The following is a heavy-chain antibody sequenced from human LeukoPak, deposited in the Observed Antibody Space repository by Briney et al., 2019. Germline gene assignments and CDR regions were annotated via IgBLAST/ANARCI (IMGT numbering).Heavy chain of an antibody. J-gene: IGHJ4*02. Sequence: GGSLRLSCAASGFTFSSYAMSWVRQAPGKGLEWVSTFSGSGGSTHYADSVKGRFTISRDNSKNTLYLQMNSLKDEDTAVYYCAKDSHWILFDDWGQGTLVTVSS. CDR3: AKDSHWILFDD. CDR1: GFTFSSYA. D-gene: IGHD2-2*03. CDR2: FSGSGGST. V-gene: IGHV3-23*01.